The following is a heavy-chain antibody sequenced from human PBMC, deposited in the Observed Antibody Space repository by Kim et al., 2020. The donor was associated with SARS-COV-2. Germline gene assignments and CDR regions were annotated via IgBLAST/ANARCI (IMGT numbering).Heavy chain of an antibody. CDR1: GGTFSSYA. CDR2: IIPIFGTA. CDR3: ARDRGGMATITGWFDP. J-gene: IGHJ5*02. Sequence: SVKVSCKASGGTFSSYAISWVRQAPGQGLEWMGGIIPIFGTANYAQKFQGRVTITADESTSTAYMELSSLRSEDTAVYYCARDRGGMATITGWFDPWGQGTLVTVSS. D-gene: IGHD5-12*01. V-gene: IGHV1-69*13.